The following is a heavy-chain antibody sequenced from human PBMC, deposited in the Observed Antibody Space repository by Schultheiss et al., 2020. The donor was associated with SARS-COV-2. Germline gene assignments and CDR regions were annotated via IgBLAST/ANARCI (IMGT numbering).Heavy chain of an antibody. CDR2: IYPGDSDT. V-gene: IGHV5-51*01. CDR3: ARLRGAVAGARFGYFDY. CDR1: GYSFTSYW. D-gene: IGHD6-19*01. J-gene: IGHJ4*02. Sequence: GGSLRLSCKGSGYSFTSYWIGWVRQMPGKGLEWMGIIYPGDSDTRYSPSFQGQVTISADKSISTAYLQWSSLKASDTAMYYCARLRGAVAGARFGYFDYWGQGTLVTVS.